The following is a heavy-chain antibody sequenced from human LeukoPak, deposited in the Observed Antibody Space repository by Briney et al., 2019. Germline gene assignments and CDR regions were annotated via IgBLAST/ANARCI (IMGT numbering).Heavy chain of an antibody. CDR1: GYTFTSYY. Sequence: ASVKVSCKASGYTFTSYYMHWVRQAPGQGLEWMGIINPSGGSTSYAQKFQGRVTMTRDMSTSTVYMELSSLRSEDTAVYYCARDGGYCSSTSCPYDYWGQGTLVTVSS. V-gene: IGHV1-46*01. CDR2: INPSGGST. CDR3: ARDGGYCSSTSCPYDY. J-gene: IGHJ4*02. D-gene: IGHD2-2*01.